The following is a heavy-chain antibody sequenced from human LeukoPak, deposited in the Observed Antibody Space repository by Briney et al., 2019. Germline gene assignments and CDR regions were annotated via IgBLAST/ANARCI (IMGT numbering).Heavy chain of an antibody. D-gene: IGHD5-24*01. CDR1: GFSFSNYG. Sequence: PGGSLRLSCEASGFSFSNYGMHWVRQVPGKGLEWVASISYGGTNKYYTDSVKGRFTISRDNAKNTLYLQMDSLTAEDTAVYYCAKDWRWKENIYGMNVWGQGTTVTVSS. J-gene: IGHJ6*02. CDR2: ISYGGTNK. CDR3: AKDWRWKENIYGMNV. V-gene: IGHV3-30*18.